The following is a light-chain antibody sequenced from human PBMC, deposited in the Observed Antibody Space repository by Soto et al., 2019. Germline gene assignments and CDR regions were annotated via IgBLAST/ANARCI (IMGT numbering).Light chain of an antibody. J-gene: IGKJ1*01. CDR3: QQYQSNSQ. V-gene: IGKV1-5*03. CDR2: KAS. Sequence: DLQMTQSPSTLSASVGDRVTITCRASQSISSWVAWYQQKPGKAPNLLIYKASSLESGVPSRFSGSGSGTEFTLTISSLQPDDFATYYCQQYQSNSQFGQGTKVEI. CDR1: QSISSW.